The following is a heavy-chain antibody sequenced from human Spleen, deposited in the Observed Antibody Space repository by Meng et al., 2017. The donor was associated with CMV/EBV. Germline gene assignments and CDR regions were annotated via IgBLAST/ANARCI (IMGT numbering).Heavy chain of an antibody. CDR3: ARDPWIRTMIVALGWFDP. Sequence: ASVKVSCNASGYTFTSYYMHWVRQAPGQGLEWMGIINPSGGSTSYAQKFQGRVTMTRDTSTSTVYMELSSLRSEDTAVYYCARDPWIRTMIVALGWFDPWGQGTLVTVS. CDR1: GYTFTSYY. D-gene: IGHD3-22*01. V-gene: IGHV1-46*01. CDR2: INPSGGST. J-gene: IGHJ5*02.